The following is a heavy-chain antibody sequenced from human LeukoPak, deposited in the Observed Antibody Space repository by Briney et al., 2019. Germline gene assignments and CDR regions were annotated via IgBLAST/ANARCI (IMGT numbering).Heavy chain of an antibody. J-gene: IGHJ4*02. Sequence: SETLSLTCTVSGAPISAFHWTWFRQPAGKGLEWIGLIYSSGSTLFNPSLKSRVAMSVDLTKNQLSLKLTSVTAADTAMYYCARKDGDYWGRGTLVTVSS. CDR3: ARKDGDY. CDR1: GAPISAFH. V-gene: IGHV4-4*07. CDR2: IYSSGST.